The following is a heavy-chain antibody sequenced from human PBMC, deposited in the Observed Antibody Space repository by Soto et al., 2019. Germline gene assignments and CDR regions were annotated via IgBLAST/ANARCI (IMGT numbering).Heavy chain of an antibody. J-gene: IGHJ5*02. Sequence: PSDTLSLTCTFSGFSIISFGYSWSCIRQPPGKGLEWIVYIYHSVSTYYNPSLKSRVTISVDRSKNQFSLKLSSVTAADTAVYYCARGVRFLEWLSRYNWLDHWGQGTLVTVSS. CDR1: GFSIISFGYS. D-gene: IGHD3-3*01. V-gene: IGHV4-30-2*01. CDR3: ARGVRFLEWLSRYNWLDH. CDR2: IYHSVST.